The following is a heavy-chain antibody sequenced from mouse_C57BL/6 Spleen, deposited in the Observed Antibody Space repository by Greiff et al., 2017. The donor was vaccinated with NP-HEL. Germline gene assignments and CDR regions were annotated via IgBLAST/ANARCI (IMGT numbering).Heavy chain of an antibody. J-gene: IGHJ4*01. Sequence: VQLQQSGAELARPGASVKMSCKASGYTFTSYTMHWVKQRPGQGLEWIGYINPSSGYTKYNQKFKDKATLTADKSSSTAYMQLSSLTSEDSAVYYCARCLNWGGGYAMDYWGQGTSVTVSS. CDR2: INPSSGYT. CDR1: GYTFTSYT. D-gene: IGHD4-1*01. V-gene: IGHV1-4*01. CDR3: ARCLNWGGGYAMDY.